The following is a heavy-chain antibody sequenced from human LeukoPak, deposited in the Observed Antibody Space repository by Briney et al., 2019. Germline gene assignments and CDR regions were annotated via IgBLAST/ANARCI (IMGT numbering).Heavy chain of an antibody. CDR2: IKVNGSEK. J-gene: IGHJ5*02. V-gene: IGHV3-7*01. CDR1: GFSFINYW. Sequence: SGGSLRLSCAASGFSFINYWMSWVRQAPGKGLEWVANIKVNGSEKYYVDSVKGRFTISRDNAKNSLYLQMNSLRADDTAVYYCPRDLGTWFDPWGQGTLVTVSS. CDR3: PRDLGTWFDP. D-gene: IGHD3/OR15-3a*01.